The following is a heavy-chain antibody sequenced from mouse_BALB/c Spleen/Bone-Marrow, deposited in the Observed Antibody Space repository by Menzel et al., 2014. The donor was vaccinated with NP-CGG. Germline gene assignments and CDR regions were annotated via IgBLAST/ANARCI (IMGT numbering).Heavy chain of an antibody. CDR2: INPSTGYT. CDR1: GYTFTSYW. Sequence: QVQLQQSGAELAKPWAPVKMSCKASGYTFTSYWMRWVKQRPGQGLEWIGNINPSTGYTEYNQKFKDKATLTADKSSSTAYMQLNSLTSEDSAVYYCARSYGKNVDYWGQGTTLTVSS. V-gene: IGHV1-7*01. D-gene: IGHD2-1*01. J-gene: IGHJ2*01. CDR3: ARSYGKNVDY.